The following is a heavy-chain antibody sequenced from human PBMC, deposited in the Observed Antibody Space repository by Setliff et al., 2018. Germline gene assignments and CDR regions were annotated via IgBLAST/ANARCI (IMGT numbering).Heavy chain of an antibody. D-gene: IGHD1-1*01. J-gene: IGHJ4*02. CDR3: TPSTGTSRLHY. CDR2: IRGKPSYGTI. CDR1: GFTFGVYA. Sequence: GGSLRLSCTTSGFTFGVYAITWGRQATGKGLEWVCVIRGKPSYGTIEYAASVKGRFTISRDDSKRIAYLQMSSLKTEDTALYYCTPSTGTSRLHYWGQGTLVTVSS. V-gene: IGHV3-49*04.